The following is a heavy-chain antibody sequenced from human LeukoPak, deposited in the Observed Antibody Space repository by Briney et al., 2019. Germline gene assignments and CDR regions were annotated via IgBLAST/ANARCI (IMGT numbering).Heavy chain of an antibody. CDR3: AGDLVGYCSSTSCYGDRGFDY. Sequence: SETLSLTCTVSGGSISSYYWSWIRQPAGKGLEWIGRIYTSGSTNYNPSLKSRVTMSVDTSKNQFSLKLSSVTAADTAVYYCAGDLVGYCSSTSCYGDRGFDYWGQGTLVTVSS. J-gene: IGHJ4*02. V-gene: IGHV4-4*07. D-gene: IGHD2-2*01. CDR1: GGSISSYY. CDR2: IYTSGST.